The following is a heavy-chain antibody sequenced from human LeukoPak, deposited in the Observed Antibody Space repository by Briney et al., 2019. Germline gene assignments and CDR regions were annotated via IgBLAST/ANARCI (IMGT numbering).Heavy chain of an antibody. CDR2: ISHSGST. CDR3: ARVSYSGYERYYFDY. CDR1: GYSISSGYF. V-gene: IGHV4-38-2*02. J-gene: IGHJ4*02. Sequence: SETLSLTCTVSGYSISSGYFWGWVRQPPGKGLEWIGGISHSGSTYYNPSLKSRVTISLDTSKNQFSLKLSSVTAADTAVYYCARVSYSGYERYYFDYWGQGPLVTVSS. D-gene: IGHD5-12*01.